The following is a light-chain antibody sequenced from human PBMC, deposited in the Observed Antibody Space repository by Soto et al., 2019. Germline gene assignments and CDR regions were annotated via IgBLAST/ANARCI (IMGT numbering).Light chain of an antibody. CDR1: QSVSSN. V-gene: IGKV3-15*01. J-gene: IGKJ1*01. Sequence: EIVMTQSPDTLSVSPGERATLSCRSSQSVSSNLAWYQQKPGQAPRLLIYGASTRATGSPARFSGSGSGTEFTLTISSLQSEDFAVYYCQQYNNWPWTFGQGTKVEIK. CDR2: GAS. CDR3: QQYNNWPWT.